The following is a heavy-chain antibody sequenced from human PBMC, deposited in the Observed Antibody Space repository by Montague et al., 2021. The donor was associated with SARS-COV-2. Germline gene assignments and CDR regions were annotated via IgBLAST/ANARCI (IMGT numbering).Heavy chain of an antibody. CDR3: ARLLRSCSNGVCRTYYYYAMDV. D-gene: IGHD2-8*01. CDR1: GGSISGYY. V-gene: IGHV4-59*01. Sequence: SETLSLTCTVSGGSISGYYWSWIRQSPGKGLEWIGYIYYSGSTKYNPXXXSRVTVSVDRSKNQVSLKLSSVTPADTAVYYCARLLRSCSNGVCRTYYYYAMDVWGPGATVTVSS. CDR2: IYYSGST. J-gene: IGHJ6*02.